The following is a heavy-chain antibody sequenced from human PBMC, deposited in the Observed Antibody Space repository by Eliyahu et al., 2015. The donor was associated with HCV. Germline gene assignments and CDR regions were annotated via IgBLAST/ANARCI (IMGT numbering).Heavy chain of an antibody. CDR1: GFTFSSYS. V-gene: IGHV3-21*01. J-gene: IGHJ6*02. Sequence: EVQLVESGGGLVKPGGSLRLXCAASGFTFSSYSXNWVRQTPGQGLEGVSSISTSSAYIFYADSVKGRFTISRDNAKNSLYLQMNSLRAEDTAVYYCARERFAYGVDVWGQGTTVTVSS. CDR2: ISTSSAYI. CDR3: ARERFAYGVDV.